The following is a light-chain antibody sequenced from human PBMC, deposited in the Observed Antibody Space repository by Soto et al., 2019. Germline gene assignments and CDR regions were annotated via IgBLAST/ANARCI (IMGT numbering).Light chain of an antibody. CDR2: NVS. V-gene: IGLV2-14*03. CDR3: SSYTSSGTLYV. J-gene: IGLJ1*01. CDR1: SSDVGGYNY. Sequence: QSALTQPASVSGSPGQSSTLSFTGTSSDVGGYNYVSWYQQHPGKAPKLIIYNVSDRPSGVSNRFSGSKSGNTASLTISGLQAEDEADYSCSSYTSSGTLYVFGTRTQLTVL.